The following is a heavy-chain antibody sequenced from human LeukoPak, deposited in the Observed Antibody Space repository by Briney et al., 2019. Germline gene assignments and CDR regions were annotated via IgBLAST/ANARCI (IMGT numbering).Heavy chain of an antibody. Sequence: GGSLRLSCAASALRFSSFAMTWVRQVPGKGLEWVSGIHGSGETTYYADSVKGRFTISRDNARNSLYLQMNSLRAEDTAVYYCARDGEWLRPNDYWGQGTLVTVSS. D-gene: IGHD3-3*01. J-gene: IGHJ4*02. CDR2: IHGSGETT. CDR3: ARDGEWLRPNDY. CDR1: ALRFSSFA. V-gene: IGHV3-23*01.